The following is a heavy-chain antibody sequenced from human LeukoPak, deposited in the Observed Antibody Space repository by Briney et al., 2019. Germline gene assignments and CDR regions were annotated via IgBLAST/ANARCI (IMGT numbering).Heavy chain of an antibody. V-gene: IGHV3-23*01. D-gene: IGHD3-10*01. Sequence: GGSLRLSXAASGFTFSSYAMSWVRQAPGKGLEWVSAISGRGGSTYYADSVKGRFTISRDNSKNTLYLQMNSLRAEDTAVYYCAKANMVRGVTLKFDYWGQGTLVTVFS. J-gene: IGHJ4*02. CDR1: GFTFSSYA. CDR3: AKANMVRGVTLKFDY. CDR2: ISGRGGST.